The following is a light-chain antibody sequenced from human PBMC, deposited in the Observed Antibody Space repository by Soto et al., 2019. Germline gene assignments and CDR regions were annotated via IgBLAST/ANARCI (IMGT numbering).Light chain of an antibody. CDR3: QRYGGSPPYT. CDR1: QTVNNNY. V-gene: IGKV3-20*01. J-gene: IGKJ2*01. Sequence: ENVLTQSPGTLSLSPGERATLSCRASQTVNNNYIAWYQQKPGQAPRLVIYDASRRVTGIPDRFSGSGSGTDFTLTITRLEPEDFAVYHCQRYGGSPPYTFGQGTTLEIK. CDR2: DAS.